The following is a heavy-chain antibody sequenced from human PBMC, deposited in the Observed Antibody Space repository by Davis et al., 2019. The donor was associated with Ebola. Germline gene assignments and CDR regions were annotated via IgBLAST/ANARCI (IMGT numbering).Heavy chain of an antibody. D-gene: IGHD2-8*02. J-gene: IGHJ4*02. CDR2: IHHSGGT. CDR1: GGSITSGDYS. Sequence: SETLSLTCTVSGGSITSGDYSWGWIRQPPGKGLEWIRYIHHSGGTYYNPSLKSRLTLSVDTSKNQFSLSLTSVTAADTAVYYCARDDVTGLLDSWGQGSRVIVSS. CDR3: ARDDVTGLLDS. V-gene: IGHV4-30-4*08.